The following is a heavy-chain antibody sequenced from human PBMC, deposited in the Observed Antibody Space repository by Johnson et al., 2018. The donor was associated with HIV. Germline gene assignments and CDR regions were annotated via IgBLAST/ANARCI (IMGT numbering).Heavy chain of an antibody. V-gene: IGHV3-9*01. CDR2: ISWNSGRR. CDR3: ARDLLSRAFGI. CDR1: GFTFDDYV. Sequence: VHLVESGGGVVQPGRSLRLSCAASGFTFDDYVMHWARQAPGKGLEWVSGISWNSGRRDYADSVKGRFTISRDNSKNTLYLQMNSLRAEDTAVYYCARDLLSRAFGIWGQGTMVTVSS. J-gene: IGHJ3*02.